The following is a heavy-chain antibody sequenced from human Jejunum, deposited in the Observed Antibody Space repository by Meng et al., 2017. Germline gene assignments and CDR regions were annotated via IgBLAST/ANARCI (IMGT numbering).Heavy chain of an antibody. D-gene: IGHD3-22*01. CDR1: GYTFTSYW. V-gene: IGHV5-51*01. Sequence: GGSLRPSCKGSGYTFTSYWIGWVRQMPGKGLEWMGIIYPGHSDTRYSTSFQGQVTISADESISTAYLQWSSLRASDTAMYFCATTPYGSTDYPYYWGQGTLVTGSS. CDR3: ATTPYGSTDYPYY. J-gene: IGHJ4*02. CDR2: IYPGHSDT.